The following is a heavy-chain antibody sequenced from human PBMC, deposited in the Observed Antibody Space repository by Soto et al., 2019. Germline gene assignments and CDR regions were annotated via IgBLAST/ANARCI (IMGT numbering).Heavy chain of an antibody. V-gene: IGHV4-59*08. CDR3: ARLGTTGIDF. Sequence: QVQLQESGPGLVKPSETLSLTCTVSGGSISSYFWSWIRQPPGRGLEWIGYIYYNGNTNYNPSLKSPATISVETSKNPFSMKLRSVTAADTAVYYCARLGTTGIDFWGQGTLVAVSS. CDR2: IYYNGNT. D-gene: IGHD1-1*01. J-gene: IGHJ4*02. CDR1: GGSISSYF.